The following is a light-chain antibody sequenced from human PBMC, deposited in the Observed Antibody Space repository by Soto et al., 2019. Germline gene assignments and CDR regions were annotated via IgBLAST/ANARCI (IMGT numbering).Light chain of an antibody. CDR3: LLYYDGAQV. CDR2: SIN. CDR1: TGAVTSGYY. J-gene: IGLJ3*02. Sequence: QAVVTQEPSLTVSPGETVTLTCASSTGAVTSGYYPNWVQQKPGQAPRPLIYSINNKHSWTPARFSGSLLGDKAALTLSGVQPEDEAEYYCLLYYDGAQVFGGGTK. V-gene: IGLV7-43*01.